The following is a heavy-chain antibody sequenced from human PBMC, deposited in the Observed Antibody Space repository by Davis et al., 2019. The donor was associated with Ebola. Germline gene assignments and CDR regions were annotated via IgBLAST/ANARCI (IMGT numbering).Heavy chain of an antibody. CDR2: IWYDGSNK. CDR3: ARETVVGQQLVFYWYFDL. D-gene: IGHD6-13*01. J-gene: IGHJ2*01. V-gene: IGHV3-33*08. CDR1: GFTFSDYY. Sequence: GGSLRLSCAASGFTFSDYYMSWVRQAPGKGLEWVAVIWYDGSNKYYADSVKGRFTISRDNSKNTLYLQMNSLRAEDTAVYYCARETVVGQQLVFYWYFDLWGRGTLVTVSS.